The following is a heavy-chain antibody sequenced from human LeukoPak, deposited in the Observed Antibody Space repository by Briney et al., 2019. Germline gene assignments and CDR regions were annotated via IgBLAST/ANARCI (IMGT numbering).Heavy chain of an antibody. CDR3: ARHDFWSSYGAEFDY. CDR1: GGSISSSSYY. Sequence: PSETLSFTCTVSGGSISSSSYYWGWIRQPPGKGLEWIGSIYYSGSTNYNPSLKSRVTISVDTSKNQFSLKLSSVTAADTAVYYCARHDFWSSYGAEFDYWGQGTLVTVSS. CDR2: IYYSGST. D-gene: IGHD3-3*01. V-gene: IGHV4-39*07. J-gene: IGHJ4*02.